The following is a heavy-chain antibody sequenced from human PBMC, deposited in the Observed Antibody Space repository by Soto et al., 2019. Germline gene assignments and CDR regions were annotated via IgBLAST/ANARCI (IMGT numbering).Heavy chain of an antibody. Sequence: QVQLQESGPGLVKPSETLSLICSVSDDSLSSTSYYWSWIRQPPGNGLEWIGFVHFSGSIHYNAPLKSRATISADTSRKQISLKMTSLTAADTAVYFCGRGGDAHKMGRHWGQGTLVTVSS. CDR1: DDSLSSTSYY. D-gene: IGHD2-2*01. J-gene: IGHJ1*01. CDR2: VHFSGSI. V-gene: IGHV4-61*01. CDR3: GRGGDAHKMGRH.